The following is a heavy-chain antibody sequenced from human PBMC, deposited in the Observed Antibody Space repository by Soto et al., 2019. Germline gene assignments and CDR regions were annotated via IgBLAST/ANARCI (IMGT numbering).Heavy chain of an antibody. D-gene: IGHD3-3*01. V-gene: IGHV3-21*01. CDR2: ISSSSSYI. Sequence: PGGSLRLSCAASGFTFSSYSMNWVRQAPGKGLEWVSSISSSSSYIYYADSVKGRFTISRDNAKNSLYLQMNSLRAEDTAVYYCARDNRVRTTLNYYYYYMDVWGKGTTVTVSS. CDR1: GFTFSSYS. CDR3: ARDNRVRTTLNYYYYYMDV. J-gene: IGHJ6*03.